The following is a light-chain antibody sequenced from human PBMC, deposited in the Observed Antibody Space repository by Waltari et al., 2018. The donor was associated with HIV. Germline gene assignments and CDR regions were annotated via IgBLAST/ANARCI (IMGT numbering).Light chain of an antibody. Sequence: SYGLTQPPSVSVSPGQTATITCSEDTLPKQYGYWYQQKPGHAPVMVIYKDRERPSGIPERFSGSSSATTATLTISGVQPEDEADYYCQSSDISGNYWVLGGGTKLTVL. CDR3: QSSDISGNYWV. CDR1: TLPKQY. V-gene: IGLV3-25*03. CDR2: KDR. J-gene: IGLJ2*01.